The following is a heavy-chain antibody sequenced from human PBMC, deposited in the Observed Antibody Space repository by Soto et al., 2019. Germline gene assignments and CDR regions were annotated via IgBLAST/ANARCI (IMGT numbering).Heavy chain of an antibody. J-gene: IGHJ4*02. Sequence: EVQLLESGGGLVQPGGSLRLSCAASGFTFSSYAMSWVRQAPGKGLEWVSAISGSGGSTYYADSVKGRFTISRDNSKNTLYLQMNRLRAEDPAVYYCGKGSGAILTGYYGYYFDYWGQGTLVTVSS. CDR1: GFTFSSYA. V-gene: IGHV3-23*01. CDR2: ISGSGGST. D-gene: IGHD3-9*01. CDR3: GKGSGAILTGYYGYYFDY.